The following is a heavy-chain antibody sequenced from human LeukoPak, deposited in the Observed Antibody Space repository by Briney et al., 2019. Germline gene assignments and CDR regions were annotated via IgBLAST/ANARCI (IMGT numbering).Heavy chain of an antibody. CDR3: ARVRGTYYDYVWGSYRYTVGVTGKPDDAFDI. D-gene: IGHD3-16*02. CDR2: IYYSGST. J-gene: IGHJ3*02. V-gene: IGHV4-39*07. CDR1: GGSISSSSYY. Sequence: SETLSLTCTVSGGSISSSSYYWGWIRQPPGKGLEWIGSIYYSGSTYYNPSLKSRVTISVDTSKNQFSLKLSSVTAADTAVYYCARVRGTYYDYVWGSYRYTVGVTGKPDDAFDIWGQGTMVTVSS.